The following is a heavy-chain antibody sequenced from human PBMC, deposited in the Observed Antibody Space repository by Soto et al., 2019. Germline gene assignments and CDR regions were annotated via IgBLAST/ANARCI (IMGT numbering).Heavy chain of an antibody. CDR2: FDPEDGET. V-gene: IGHV1-24*01. Sequence: ASVKVSCKVSGYTLTELSMHWVRQAPGKGLEWMGVFDPEDGETIYAQKFQGRVTMTEDTSTDTAYMELSSLRSEDTAVYYCATVAYCGGDCYSGFGYWGQGTLVTVSS. D-gene: IGHD2-21*02. J-gene: IGHJ4*02. CDR1: GYTLTELS. CDR3: ATVAYCGGDCYSGFGY.